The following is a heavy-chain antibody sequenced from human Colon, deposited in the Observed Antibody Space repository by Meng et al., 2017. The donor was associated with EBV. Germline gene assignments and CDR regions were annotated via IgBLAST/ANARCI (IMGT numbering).Heavy chain of an antibody. D-gene: IGHD3-16*01. CDR1: GDSITTNGYY. CDR3: ARERGGVTRDFDS. J-gene: IGHJ4*02. V-gene: IGHV4-39*07. CDR2: IFYSGNT. Sequence: LQLQEPGPGLLKPSETLSLTCSVSGDSITTNGYYWGWIRQSPGKGLEWIGSIFYSGNTYFNPSLKTRVTISVDTSKNQFSLKLSSVTAADTAIYYCARERGGVTRDFDSWGQGALVTVSS.